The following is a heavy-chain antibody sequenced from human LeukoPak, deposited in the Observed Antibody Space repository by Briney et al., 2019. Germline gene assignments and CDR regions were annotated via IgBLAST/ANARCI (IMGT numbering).Heavy chain of an antibody. CDR3: ARHPTGSGVYDYVWGSYRYGFDY. V-gene: IGHV4-59*01. CDR1: GGSISSYY. D-gene: IGHD3-16*02. CDR2: IYYSGST. J-gene: IGHJ4*02. Sequence: SETLSLTCTVSGGSISSYYWSWIRQPPGKGLEWIGYIYYSGSTNYNPSLKSRVTISVDTSKNQFSLKLSSVTAADTAVYYCARHPTGSGVYDYVWGSYRYGFDYWGQGTLVTVSS.